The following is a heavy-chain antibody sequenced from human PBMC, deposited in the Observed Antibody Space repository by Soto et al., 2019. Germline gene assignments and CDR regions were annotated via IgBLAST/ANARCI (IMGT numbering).Heavy chain of an antibody. CDR2: ISGSGGST. V-gene: IGHV3-23*01. CDR3: AKSRYFDSTYAMDV. J-gene: IGHJ6*02. CDR1: GFTFNIYA. Sequence: GGSLRLSCAASGFTFNIYAMTWVRQAPGKGLEWVSAISGSGGSTYYADSVKGQFTISRDNSKNTLYLQMNSLRADDTALYYCAKSRYFDSTYAMDVWGQGTTVTVSS. D-gene: IGHD3-9*01.